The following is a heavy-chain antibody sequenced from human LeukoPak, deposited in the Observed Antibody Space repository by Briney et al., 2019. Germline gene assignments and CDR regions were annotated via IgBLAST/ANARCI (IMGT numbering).Heavy chain of an antibody. D-gene: IGHD4-23*01. Sequence: SETLSLTCTVSGVSISSSSYYWGWIRQPPGKGLEWIGSSYYSGSTYYNPSLKSRVTISVDTSKNQFSLKLSSVTAADTAVYYCARAPLHDYGGNAYDAFDIWGQGTMVTVSS. CDR2: SYYSGST. CDR3: ARAPLHDYGGNAYDAFDI. V-gene: IGHV4-39*07. J-gene: IGHJ3*02. CDR1: GVSISSSSYY.